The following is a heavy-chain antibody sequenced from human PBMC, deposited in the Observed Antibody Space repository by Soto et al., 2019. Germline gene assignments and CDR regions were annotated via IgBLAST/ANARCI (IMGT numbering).Heavy chain of an antibody. CDR1: GYTFTSYW. Sequence: GESLKISCKGSGYTFTSYWIGWVRQMPGKGLEWMGIIYPGDSDIRYSPSFQGQVSISADKSINTAYLQWRSLKASDTAIYYCARQLLGFCSSASCINYYYYGMDVWGQGTTVTVSS. V-gene: IGHV5-51*01. J-gene: IGHJ6*02. CDR2: IYPGDSDI. CDR3: ARQLLGFCSSASCINYYYYGMDV. D-gene: IGHD2-2*01.